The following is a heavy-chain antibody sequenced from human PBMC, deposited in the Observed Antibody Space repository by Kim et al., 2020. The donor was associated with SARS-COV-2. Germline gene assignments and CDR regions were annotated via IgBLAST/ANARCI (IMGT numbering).Heavy chain of an antibody. Sequence: GGSLRLSCAASGFTFSSYDMHWVRQATGKGLEWVSAIGTAGDTYYPGSVKGRFTISRENAKNSLYLQMNSLRAGDTAVYYCARTIPYGGNFEDYYGMDVWGQGTTVTVSS. CDR2: IGTAGDT. CDR1: GFTFSSYD. CDR3: ARTIPYGGNFEDYYGMDV. D-gene: IGHD4-17*01. J-gene: IGHJ6*02. V-gene: IGHV3-13*04.